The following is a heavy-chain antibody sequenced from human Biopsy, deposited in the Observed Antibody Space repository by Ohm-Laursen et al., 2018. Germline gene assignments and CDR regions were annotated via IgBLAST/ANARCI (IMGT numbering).Heavy chain of an antibody. V-gene: IGHV3-30*18. Sequence: SLRLSCAAFGFSFSSYGMHWVRQAPGKGLEWVAVISDDGRNKYYIDSVRGRFTISRDNSKNTLYLQLNSLRVEDTALYYCAKDRRTMRVWYFDLWGRGTLVTVSS. D-gene: IGHD4/OR15-4a*01. CDR1: GFSFSSYG. CDR3: AKDRRTMRVWYFDL. CDR2: ISDDGRNK. J-gene: IGHJ2*01.